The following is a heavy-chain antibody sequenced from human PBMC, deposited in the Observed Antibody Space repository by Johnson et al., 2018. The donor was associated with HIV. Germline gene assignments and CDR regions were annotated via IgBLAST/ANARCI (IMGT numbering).Heavy chain of an antibody. J-gene: IGHJ3*02. V-gene: IGHV3-15*01. CDR3: TTPGDRWYTLVGEAAFDI. D-gene: IGHD2-15*01. CDR2: IKSVSDDETK. CDR1: GFTFTNAW. Sequence: VQLVESGRGLVKPGGSLRLSCVASGFTFTNAWMSWVRQAPGKGLEWVGRIKSVSDDETKDYGSPVKGRFTLSRDDSSNTLYLQMNGLKTEDTAVYYCTTPGDRWYTLVGEAAFDIWGQGTMVTVSS.